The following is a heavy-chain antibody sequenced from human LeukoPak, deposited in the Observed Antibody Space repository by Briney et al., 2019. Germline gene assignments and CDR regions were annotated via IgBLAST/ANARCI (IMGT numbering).Heavy chain of an antibody. J-gene: IGHJ3*02. CDR3: ARRTEYDCWSGTNAIDI. CDR2: IYYSGST. V-gene: IGHV4-39*01. D-gene: IGHD3-3*01. CDR1: GGSISSSSYC. Sequence: PSGTLSLTCTVSGGSISSSSYCWGWLRQPPGKGLEWLGSIYYSGSTYYNPSLKSRVTISVDTSKTQFSLKLSSVTAAEMAVHYSARRTEYDCWSGTNAIDIWGQETMVTVSS.